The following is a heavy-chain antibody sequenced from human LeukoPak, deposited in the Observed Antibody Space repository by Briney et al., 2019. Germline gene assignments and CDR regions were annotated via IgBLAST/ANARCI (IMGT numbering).Heavy chain of an antibody. Sequence: PSETLSLTCTVSGGSISSGGYYWSWIRQHPGTGLEWIGYIYYTGSTSYNPSLKSRVTISVDTSKNQFSLKVSSVTAADTALYYCARDPGDGYSVWYFDLWGRGTLVTVSS. CDR3: ARDPGDGYSVWYFDL. D-gene: IGHD5-24*01. J-gene: IGHJ2*01. CDR2: IYYTGST. V-gene: IGHV4-61*08. CDR1: GGSISSGGYY.